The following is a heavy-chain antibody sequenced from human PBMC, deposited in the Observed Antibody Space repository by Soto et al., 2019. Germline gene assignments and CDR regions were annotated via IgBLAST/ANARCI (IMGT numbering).Heavy chain of an antibody. CDR2: ISGSGGST. D-gene: IGHD2-21*02. CDR1: GFTFSSYA. J-gene: IGHJ3*02. Sequence: GGSLRLSCAASGFTFSSYAMSWVRQAPGKGLEWVSAISGSGGSTYYADSVKGRFTISRDNSKNTLYLQMNSLRAEDTAVYYCAKGSPAYCGGDCYPIDAFDIWGQGTMVTVSS. V-gene: IGHV3-23*01. CDR3: AKGSPAYCGGDCYPIDAFDI.